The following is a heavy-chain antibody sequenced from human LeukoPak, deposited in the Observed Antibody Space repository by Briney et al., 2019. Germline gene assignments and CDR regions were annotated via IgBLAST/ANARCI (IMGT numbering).Heavy chain of an antibody. CDR2: INPNSGGA. Sequence: ASVNVSCKASGYTFTGYYIHWVRQGPGQGLEWMGWINPNSGGANYAQKFQGRVTMARDTSISTAYMELTRLNSDDTAAYYCARRAVYYYYGMDVWGQGSTVTVSS. J-gene: IGHJ6*02. CDR1: GYTFTGYY. D-gene: IGHD6-25*01. CDR3: ARRAVYYYYGMDV. V-gene: IGHV1-2*02.